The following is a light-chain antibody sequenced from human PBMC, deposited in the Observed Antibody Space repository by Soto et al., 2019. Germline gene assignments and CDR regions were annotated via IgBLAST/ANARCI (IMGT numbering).Light chain of an antibody. CDR2: GAS. CDR1: QSVSSNY. V-gene: IGKV3-20*01. Sequence: EIVLTQSPGTPSLSPGERATLSCRASQSVSSNYLAWYQQKPGQAPRLLIYGASSRATGIPDRFSGSGSGTDFTLTISRLEPEDFAVYYCQQYGSSPGTFGQGTKVDI. J-gene: IGKJ1*01. CDR3: QQYGSSPGT.